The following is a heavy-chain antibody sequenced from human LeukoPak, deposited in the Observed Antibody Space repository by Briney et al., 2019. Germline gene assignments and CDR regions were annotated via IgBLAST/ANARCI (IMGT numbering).Heavy chain of an antibody. V-gene: IGHV3-11*04. Sequence: PGGSLRLSCAASGFTFSDYYMSWIRQAPGKGLEWVSYISSSGSTIYYADSVKGRFTISRDNAKNSLYLQMNSLRAEDTAVYYCARVYPDCSSTSCYDGAEYFQHWGQGTLVTVSS. CDR2: ISSSGSTI. J-gene: IGHJ1*01. CDR1: GFTFSDYY. D-gene: IGHD2-2*01. CDR3: ARVYPDCSSTSCYDGAEYFQH.